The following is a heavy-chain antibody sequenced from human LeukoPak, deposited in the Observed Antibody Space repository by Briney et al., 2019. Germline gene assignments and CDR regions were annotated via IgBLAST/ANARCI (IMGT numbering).Heavy chain of an antibody. J-gene: IGHJ6*02. CDR1: GFTFSNAW. CDR3: ARRATLTYYGLDV. CDR2: IRRITDGGTT. Sequence: GGSLRLSCAASGFTFSNAWMNWVRQAPRKGQEWVGRIRRITDGGTTDYAAPVKGRFTISRDDSKNTLYLQMNSLRAEDTAVYYCARRATLTYYGLDVWGQGTTVTVSS. V-gene: IGHV3-15*01. D-gene: IGHD5-24*01.